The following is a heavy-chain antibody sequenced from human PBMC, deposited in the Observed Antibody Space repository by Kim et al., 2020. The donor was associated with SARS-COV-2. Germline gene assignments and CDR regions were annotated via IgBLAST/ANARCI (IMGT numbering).Heavy chain of an antibody. D-gene: IGHD3-10*01. CDR3: ANLGRRAGYYGSGSYPTRRRDAFDI. J-gene: IGHJ3*02. CDR2: ISGSGGST. CDR1: GFTFSSYA. V-gene: IGHV3-23*01. Sequence: GGSVRLSCAASGFTFSSYAMSWVRQAPGKGLEWVSAISGSGGSTYYADSVKGRFTISRDNSKNTLYLQMNSLRAEDTAVYYCANLGRRAGYYGSGSYPTRRRDAFDIWGQGTMVTVSS.